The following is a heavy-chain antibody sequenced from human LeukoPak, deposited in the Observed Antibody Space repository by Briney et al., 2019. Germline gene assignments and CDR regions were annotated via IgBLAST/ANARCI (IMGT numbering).Heavy chain of an antibody. CDR1: GGSISSGGYY. D-gene: IGHD4-23*01. CDR2: IYYSGST. CDR3: ARVDYGCNSDYFDY. J-gene: IGHJ4*02. V-gene: IGHV4-31*03. Sequence: SETLSLTCTVSGGSISSGGYYWSWIRQHPGKGLECIGYIYYSGSTYYNPSLKSRVTISVDTSKNQFSLKLSSVTAADTAVYYCARVDYGCNSDYFDYWGQGTLVTVSS.